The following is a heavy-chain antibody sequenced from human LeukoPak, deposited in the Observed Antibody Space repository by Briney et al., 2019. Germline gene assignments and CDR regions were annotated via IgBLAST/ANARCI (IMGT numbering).Heavy chain of an antibody. CDR1: GFTFSSYS. D-gene: IGHD2-8*01. CDR3: AKDRCSNGVGCYYYYMDV. J-gene: IGHJ6*03. Sequence: GGSLRLSCAASGFTFSSYSMNWVRKAPGRGLEWVSSISSSSSYIYYADSVKGRFTISRDNAKNSLYLQMNSLRAEDTAVYYCAKDRCSNGVGCYYYYMDVWGKGTTVTISS. V-gene: IGHV3-21*01. CDR2: ISSSSSYI.